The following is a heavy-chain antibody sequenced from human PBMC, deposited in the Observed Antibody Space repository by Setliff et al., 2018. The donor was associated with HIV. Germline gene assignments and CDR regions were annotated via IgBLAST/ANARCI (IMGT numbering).Heavy chain of an antibody. Sequence: SETLSLTCTVSGVSVRSGDHWSWVRQAPGKGLELIGYFSYTDEPYTNYLEYFNPSLKSRLGITLDKPRNQFSLKLTSVSAADTAVYYCGRARSSWYNTSPYYFDSWGQGTLVTVSS. CDR2: FSYTDEP. V-gene: IGHV4-30-4*08. D-gene: IGHD1-20*01. CDR1: GVSVRSGDH. CDR3: GRARSSWYNTSPYYFDS. J-gene: IGHJ4*02.